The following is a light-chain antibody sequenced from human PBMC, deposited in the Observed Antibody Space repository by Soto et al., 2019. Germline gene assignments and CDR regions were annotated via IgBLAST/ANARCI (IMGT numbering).Light chain of an antibody. CDR3: SSYPSSAPFYV. CDR2: DVN. Sequence: QSVLTQPASVSGSPGQSITISCTGASTDVDGYDYVSWYQQHPGQAPKLMIYDVNNRPSGVSYRFSGSKSGDTASLTISGLQAEDDAAYYCSSYPSSAPFYVFGTGTKVTVL. J-gene: IGLJ1*01. V-gene: IGLV2-14*03. CDR1: STDVDGYDY.